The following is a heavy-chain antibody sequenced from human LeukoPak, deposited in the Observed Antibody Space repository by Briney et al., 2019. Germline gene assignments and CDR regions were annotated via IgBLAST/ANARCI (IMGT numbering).Heavy chain of an antibody. D-gene: IGHD2-15*01. V-gene: IGHV3-23*01. CDR1: GFTLNKYA. CDR2: VSGSGGAT. Sequence: PGGSLRLSCAASGFTLNKYAMSWVRQAPGMGLEWLSYVSGSGGATYYADSVKGRFTISRDNSKNTVYLQMGSLRAEDTAVYYCPKDRGGPYKYYMDVWGNGNTVTVSS. CDR3: PKDRGGPYKYYMDV. J-gene: IGHJ6*03.